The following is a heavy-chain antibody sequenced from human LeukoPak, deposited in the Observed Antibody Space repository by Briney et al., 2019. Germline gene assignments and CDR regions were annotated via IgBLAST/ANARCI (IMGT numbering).Heavy chain of an antibody. V-gene: IGHV4-59*01. CDR1: GGSMSNYY. D-gene: IGHD2-2*01. CDR2: IYYSGST. Sequence: SETLSLTCTVSGGSMSNYYWSWIRQPPGKGLEWIGFIYYSGSTNYNSSLKSRVTISVDTSKNQFSLKLSSMTAADTAVYYCARYMASTTAAAVGFDYWGQGTLVTVSS. CDR3: ARYMASTTAAAVGFDY. J-gene: IGHJ4*02.